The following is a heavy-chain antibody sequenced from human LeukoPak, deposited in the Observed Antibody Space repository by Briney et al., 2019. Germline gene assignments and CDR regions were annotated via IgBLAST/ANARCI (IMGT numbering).Heavy chain of an antibody. V-gene: IGHV4-31*03. CDR3: ARLQYYDSSGSKGYYFDY. CDR2: IYYSGST. Sequence: SQTLSLTCTVSGGSLSSGGDYWGWVRQHPGRGLEWIGYIYYSGSTYYNPSLKSRVTISVDTSKNQFSLKLSSVTAADTAVYYCARLQYYDSSGSKGYYFDYWGQGTLVTVSS. J-gene: IGHJ4*02. CDR1: GGSLSSGGDY. D-gene: IGHD3-22*01.